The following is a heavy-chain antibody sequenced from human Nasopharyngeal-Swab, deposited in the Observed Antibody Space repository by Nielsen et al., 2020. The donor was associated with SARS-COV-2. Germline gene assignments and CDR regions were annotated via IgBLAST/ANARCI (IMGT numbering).Heavy chain of an antibody. CDR1: GFTFSSYA. CDR3: ARPSGVFQLSYGWYLLH. CDR2: ISYDGSNK. V-gene: IGHV3-30-3*01. D-gene: IGHD2-2*01. Sequence: GESLKISCAASGFTFSSYAMHWVRQAPGPGLEWVAVISYDGSNKYYADSVKGRLTISRDNSKNTVYLQINSLRAEDTAVYYCARPSGVFQLSYGWYLLHWGQGTLVTVSS. J-gene: IGHJ1*01.